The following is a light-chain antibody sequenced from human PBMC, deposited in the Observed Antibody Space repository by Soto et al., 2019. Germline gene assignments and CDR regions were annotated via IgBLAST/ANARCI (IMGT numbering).Light chain of an antibody. CDR3: LLSYSDARV. V-gene: IGLV7-46*01. J-gene: IGLJ3*02. CDR1: TGTVTSGHF. Sequence: QAVVTQEPSLTVSPGGTVTLTCGSSTGTVTSGHFPYWFQQKPGQAPRTLIFDTSNKHSWTPARFSGSLLGGKAALTLSGAQPEDEAEYYCLLSYSDARVFGGGTKLTGL. CDR2: DTS.